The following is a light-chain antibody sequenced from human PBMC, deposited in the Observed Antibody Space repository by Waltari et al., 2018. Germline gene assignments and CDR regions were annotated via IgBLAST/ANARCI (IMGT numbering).Light chain of an antibody. Sequence: DIQMTQSHSSLSASVGDRVTITCQASQGINNFLNWYQQRPGKAPDLLIYHASNLETGVPSRFSGSGSGTDFTFTISSVQPEDIATYYCQQHYSLPITFGQGTRLEIK. CDR2: HAS. CDR3: QQHYSLPIT. J-gene: IGKJ5*01. V-gene: IGKV1-33*01. CDR1: QGINNF.